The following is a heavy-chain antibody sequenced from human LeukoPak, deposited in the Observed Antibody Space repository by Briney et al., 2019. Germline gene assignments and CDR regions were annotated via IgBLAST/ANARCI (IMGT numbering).Heavy chain of an antibody. J-gene: IGHJ4*02. Sequence: SGTLSLTCAVSGGSISSSNWWSWVRQPPGKGLEWIGEIYHSGSTNYNPSLKSRVTISVDKSKNQFSLKLSSVTAADTAVYYCAREGNQSKYRNPFDYWGQGTLVTVSS. CDR1: GGSISSSNW. CDR2: IYHSGST. CDR3: AREGNQSKYRNPFDY. D-gene: IGHD2/OR15-2a*01. V-gene: IGHV4-4*02.